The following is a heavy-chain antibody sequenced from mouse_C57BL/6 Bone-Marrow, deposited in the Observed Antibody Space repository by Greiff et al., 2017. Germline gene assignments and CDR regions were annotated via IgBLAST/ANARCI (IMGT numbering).Heavy chain of an antibody. CDR3: AFLLDY. J-gene: IGHJ2*01. CDR1: GYTFTSYW. Sequence: QVQLQQPGAELVRPGSSVKLSCKASGYTFTSYWMDWVKQSPGQGLEWIGNIYPSDSATRYNQKFKDKATLTVDKSSSTAYMQLSSLTSEDSAVYYCAFLLDYGGWGTTLTVSA. CDR2: IYPSDSAT. D-gene: IGHD1-1*01. V-gene: IGHV1-61*01.